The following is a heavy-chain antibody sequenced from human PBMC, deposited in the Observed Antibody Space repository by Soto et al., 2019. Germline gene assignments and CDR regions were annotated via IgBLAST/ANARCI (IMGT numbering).Heavy chain of an antibody. CDR2: ISSSGSTI. V-gene: IGHV3-11*01. Sequence: GGSLRLSCAASGFTFSDYYMSWIRQAPGKGLEWVSYISSSGSTIYYVDSVKGRFTISRENAKNSLYLQMNSLRAEDTAVYYCARVGVATTEPHYYYYYMDVWGKGTTVTVSS. CDR3: ARVGVATTEPHYYYYYMDV. J-gene: IGHJ6*03. D-gene: IGHD5-12*01. CDR1: GFTFSDYY.